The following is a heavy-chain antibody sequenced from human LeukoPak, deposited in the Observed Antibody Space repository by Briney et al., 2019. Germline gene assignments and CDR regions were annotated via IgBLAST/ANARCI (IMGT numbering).Heavy chain of an antibody. D-gene: IGHD5-18*01. CDR3: ARDLGYGYYFYYYLDA. J-gene: IGHJ6*03. CDR2: IHASGNT. Sequence: PSQTLSLTCTVSGGSISSYYWTWIRQPAGKGLEYLGRIHASGNTYYNPSLNSRVAISIDTSKNQFSLKVSSEAAADTAVYYCARDLGYGYYFYYYLDAWGRGTTVTVSS. CDR1: GGSISSYY. V-gene: IGHV4-61*02.